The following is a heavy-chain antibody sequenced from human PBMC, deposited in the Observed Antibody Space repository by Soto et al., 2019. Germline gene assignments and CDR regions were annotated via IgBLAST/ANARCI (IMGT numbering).Heavy chain of an antibody. Sequence: EVQLVESGGGLVKPGGSLRLSCAASGFTFSSYSMNWVRQAPGKGLEWVSSISSSSSYIYYADSVKGRFTISRDNAKNSLYLQMNSLRAEDTAVYYCARDRLGGKKHVGGRYWGQGTLVTVSS. D-gene: IGHD1-26*01. CDR1: GFTFSSYS. V-gene: IGHV3-21*01. J-gene: IGHJ4*02. CDR3: ARDRLGGKKHVGGRY. CDR2: ISSSSSYI.